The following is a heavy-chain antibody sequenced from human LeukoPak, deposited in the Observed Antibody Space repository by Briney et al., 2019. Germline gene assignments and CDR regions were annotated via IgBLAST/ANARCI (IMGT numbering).Heavy chain of an antibody. CDR3: ARDLSLSMPGGFDY. D-gene: IGHD2-2*01. CDR1: GFTFSSYS. V-gene: IGHV3-21*01. Sequence: PGGSLRLSCAASGFTFSSYSMNWVRQAPGKGLEWVSSISSSSSYIYYADSVKGRFTISRDNVKNSLFLQMNSLRAEDTAVYYCARDLSLSMPGGFDYWGQGTLVTVSS. CDR2: ISSSSSYI. J-gene: IGHJ4*02.